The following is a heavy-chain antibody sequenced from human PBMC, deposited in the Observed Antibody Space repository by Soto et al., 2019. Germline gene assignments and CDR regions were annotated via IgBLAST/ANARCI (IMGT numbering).Heavy chain of an antibody. CDR2: MNPNSGNT. Sequence: QVQLVQSGAEVKKPGSSVKVSCKASGGTFSSYAISWVRQATGQGLEWMGWMNPNSGNTGYAQKFQGRVTMTRNTSISTAYMELSSLRSEDTAVYYCARGRGWSGSLDYYYGMDVWGQGTTVTVSS. D-gene: IGHD3-3*01. CDR1: GGTFSSYA. CDR3: ARGRGWSGSLDYYYGMDV. J-gene: IGHJ6*02. V-gene: IGHV1-8*02.